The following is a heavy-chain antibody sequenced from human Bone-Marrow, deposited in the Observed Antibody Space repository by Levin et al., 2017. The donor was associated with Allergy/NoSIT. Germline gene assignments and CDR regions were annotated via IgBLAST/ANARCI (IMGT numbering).Heavy chain of an antibody. D-gene: IGHD6-19*01. V-gene: IGHV3-23*01. CDR3: AKGAGWVAGAVALI. CDR2: ISGSGSST. Sequence: TGGSLRLSCAASGFTFNSYALSWVRQAPGKGLEWVSAISGSGSSTYYADSVKGRFTISRDNSKTPLYLQMNSLRAGDTAVYYCAKGAGWVAGAVALIWGQGTLVTVSS. J-gene: IGHJ4*02. CDR1: GFTFNSYA.